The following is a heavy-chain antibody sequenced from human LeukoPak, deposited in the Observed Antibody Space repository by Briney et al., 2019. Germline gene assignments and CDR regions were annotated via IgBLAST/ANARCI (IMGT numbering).Heavy chain of an antibody. D-gene: IGHD2-21*02. CDR3: ARETMTAIQTIDY. J-gene: IGHJ4*02. CDR1: GFTFNYAW. V-gene: IGHV3-33*08. CDR2: IWYDGGNK. Sequence: GGSLRLSCAASGFTFNYAWMSWVRQVPGKGLEWVAVIWYDGGNKYYADSVKGRFTISRDNSKNTLYLQMNSLRAEDTAVYYCARETMTAIQTIDYWGQGTLVTVSS.